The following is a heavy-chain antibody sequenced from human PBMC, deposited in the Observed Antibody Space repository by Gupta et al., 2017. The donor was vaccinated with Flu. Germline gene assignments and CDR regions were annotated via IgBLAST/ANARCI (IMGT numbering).Heavy chain of an antibody. CDR2: IWYDGSKK. D-gene: IGHD2-2*01. CDR3: ARDDFCTSTSCYGWTLDY. V-gene: IGHV3-33*01. J-gene: IGHJ4*02. Sequence: GKGLEWVAVIWYDGSKKKYADSVKGRFTISRDNSENTLYLQMDSLRPEDTAVYFCARDDFCTSTSCYGWTLDYWAREPWSPSPQ.